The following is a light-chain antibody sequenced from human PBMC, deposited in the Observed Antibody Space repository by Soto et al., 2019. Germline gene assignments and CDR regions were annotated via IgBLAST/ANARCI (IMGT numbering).Light chain of an antibody. Sequence: QSALTQPASVSGSPGQSITISCTGTSSDVGGYNYVSWYQLHPGKAPKLMIHEVSERPSGVSNRFSGSESGNTASLTISGLQAEDEADYYCASYGSGATYVFGGGTKVAVL. CDR1: SSDVGGYNY. V-gene: IGLV2-14*01. CDR2: EVS. CDR3: ASYGSGATYV. J-gene: IGLJ1*01.